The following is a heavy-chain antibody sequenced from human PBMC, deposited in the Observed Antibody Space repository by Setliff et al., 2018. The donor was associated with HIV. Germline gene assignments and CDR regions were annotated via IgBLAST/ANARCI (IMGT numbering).Heavy chain of an antibody. V-gene: IGHV4-61*05. Sequence: SETLSLTCTVSGGSISSTSYYWGWIRQPPGTGLEWIGYIYTSGTTEYNPSLDGRVTISVDTSRDQFFLNLRSVTAADTALYFCARLIHTGLLYFDYWGLGMLVTVSS. CDR3: ARLIHTGLLYFDY. D-gene: IGHD2-8*02. J-gene: IGHJ4*02. CDR1: GGSISSTSYY. CDR2: IYTSGTT.